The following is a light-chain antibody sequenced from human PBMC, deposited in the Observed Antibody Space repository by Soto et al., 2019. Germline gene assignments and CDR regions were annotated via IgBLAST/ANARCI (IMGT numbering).Light chain of an antibody. V-gene: IGKV1-33*01. CDR1: QDISNY. CDR3: QQYDNFPRAIN. CDR2: DAS. Sequence: DIQMTQSPSSLSASVGDRVTIACQASQDISNYLHWYQQKPGKAPKLLIYDASNLETGVPSRFSGSGSGTDFTFTISSLQPEDTATYYCQQYDNFPRAINFGQGTRLEIK. J-gene: IGKJ5*01.